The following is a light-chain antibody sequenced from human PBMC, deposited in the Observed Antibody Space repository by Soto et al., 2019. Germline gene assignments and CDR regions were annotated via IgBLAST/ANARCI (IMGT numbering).Light chain of an antibody. V-gene: IGKV3-15*01. CDR2: GAS. CDR3: QQYDYWPRT. Sequence: EIVMTQSPATLSVSPGERATLSCRASQSVGNDLAWYQQKPGQAPRLLVLGASTRATGIPARFSGSGSGTEFTLTISSLQSEDFAVYYCQQYDYWPRTFGQGTKVEVK. CDR1: QSVGND. J-gene: IGKJ1*01.